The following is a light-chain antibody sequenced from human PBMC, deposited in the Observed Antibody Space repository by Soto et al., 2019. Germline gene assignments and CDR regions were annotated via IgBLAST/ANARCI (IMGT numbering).Light chain of an antibody. Sequence: DIQLTQSPSFLSASVRDRVTITCRASQVLSSYLAWYQQKPGKAPKLLIYGVSTLQSWVPSRFSGSGSGTEFPLTISSLQPEDFATYYCQQLNTYPLTFGGGTKVEIK. V-gene: IGKV1-9*01. J-gene: IGKJ4*01. CDR1: QVLSSY. CDR2: GVS. CDR3: QQLNTYPLT.